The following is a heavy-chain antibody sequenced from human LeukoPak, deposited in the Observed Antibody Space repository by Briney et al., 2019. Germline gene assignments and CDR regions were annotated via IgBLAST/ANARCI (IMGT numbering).Heavy chain of an antibody. CDR2: INPNSGGT. J-gene: IGHJ4*02. D-gene: IGHD3-10*01. CDR1: GYTFTGYY. CDR3: ARGRSGELTWAFTLDS. V-gene: IGHV1-2*02. Sequence: ASVKVSRMASGYTFTGYYMHWVRQAPGQGLEWMGWINPNSGGTKYAQKFQGRVTMTRDMSISTAYMELSRLRSDDTAVYYCARGRSGELTWAFTLDSWGQGTLVTVSS.